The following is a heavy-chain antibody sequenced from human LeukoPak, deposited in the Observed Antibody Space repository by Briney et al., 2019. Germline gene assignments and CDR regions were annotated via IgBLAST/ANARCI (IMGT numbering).Heavy chain of an antibody. CDR3: AKGAVEMATRFDP. V-gene: IGHV3-23*01. CDR2: FSGSGGST. CDR1: GFTFSNYA. J-gene: IGHJ5*02. D-gene: IGHD5-24*01. Sequence: GGSLRLSCAASGFTFSNYAMSWVRQAPGKGLEWVSAFSGSGGSTYYADSVKGRFTISRDNSNSTLYLQMNSLRAEDTAVYYCAKGAVEMATRFDPWGQGTLVTVSS.